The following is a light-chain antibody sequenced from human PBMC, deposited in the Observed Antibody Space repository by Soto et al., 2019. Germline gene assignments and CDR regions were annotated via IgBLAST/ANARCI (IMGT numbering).Light chain of an antibody. CDR1: QSISSW. Sequence: DIQMTQSPSTLSASVGDRVTITCRASQSISSWLAWYQRKPGKAPKVLIYDASSLESGVPSRFSGSGSGTEFTLTISSLQPDDFATYYCQQYNSYSYTFGQGTKVDIK. CDR3: QQYNSYSYT. CDR2: DAS. J-gene: IGKJ2*01. V-gene: IGKV1-5*01.